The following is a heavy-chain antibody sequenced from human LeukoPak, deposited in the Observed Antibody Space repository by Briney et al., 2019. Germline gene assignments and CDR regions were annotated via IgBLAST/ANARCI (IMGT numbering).Heavy chain of an antibody. CDR1: GGSFSGYY. D-gene: IGHD2-15*01. CDR3: ARVSQGYSKTASHSYYYYYMDV. CDR2: INHSGST. V-gene: IGHV4-34*01. J-gene: IGHJ6*03. Sequence: SETLSLTCAVYGGSFSGYYWSWIRQPPGKGLEWIGEINHSGSTSYNSSLKSRVTISVDTSKNQFSLKLSSVTAADTAVYYCARVSQGYSKTASHSYYYYYMDVWGKGTTVTVSS.